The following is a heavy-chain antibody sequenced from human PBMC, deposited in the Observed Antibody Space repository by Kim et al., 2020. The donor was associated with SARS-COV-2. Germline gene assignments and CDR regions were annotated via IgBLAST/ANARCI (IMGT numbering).Heavy chain of an antibody. J-gene: IGHJ4*02. D-gene: IGHD6-19*01. Sequence: LSLTCAASGFTFSSYAMHWVRQAPGKGLEWVAVISYDGSNKYYADSVKGRFTISRDNSKNTLYLQMNSLRAEDTAVYYCARDGIAVAGFDYWGQGTLVTVSS. CDR3: ARDGIAVAGFDY. V-gene: IGHV3-30-3*01. CDR2: ISYDGSNK. CDR1: GFTFSSYA.